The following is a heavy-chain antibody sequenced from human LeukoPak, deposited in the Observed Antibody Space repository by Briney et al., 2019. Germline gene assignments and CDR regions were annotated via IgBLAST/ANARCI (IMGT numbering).Heavy chain of an antibody. CDR3: ARGAGGTYSSSWYLFGHLVRDRFDI. Sequence: SETLSLTCDVYGGTFSGYYWSWIRQPLGKGLEWIGEINHSGSTNYYASLKSRVTISVDTSKNQFSLKLSFVTAADTAVYYCARGAGGTYSSSWYLFGHLVRDRFDIWGQGTMVTVSS. CDR2: INHSGST. D-gene: IGHD6-13*01. V-gene: IGHV4-34*01. CDR1: GGTFSGYY. J-gene: IGHJ3*02.